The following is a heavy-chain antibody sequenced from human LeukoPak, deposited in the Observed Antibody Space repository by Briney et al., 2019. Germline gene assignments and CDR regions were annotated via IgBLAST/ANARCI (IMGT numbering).Heavy chain of an antibody. Sequence: GGSLRLSCVASGFSVSSNYMSWDRQAPGKGLEWVSLLYTGGTTYYANSVEGRFTISRDDSKNTIYLQMNSLRAEDTAVYYCARGGAHYWNPRYWGQGTLVTVSS. CDR2: LYTGGTT. V-gene: IGHV3-53*01. J-gene: IGHJ4*02. D-gene: IGHD1-1*01. CDR3: ARGGAHYWNPRY. CDR1: GFSVSSNY.